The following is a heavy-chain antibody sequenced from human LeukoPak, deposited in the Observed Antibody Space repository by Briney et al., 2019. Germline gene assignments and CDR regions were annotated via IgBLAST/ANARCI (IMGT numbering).Heavy chain of an antibody. CDR3: ARASRGPYDAFDI. J-gene: IGHJ3*02. V-gene: IGHV1-46*01. Sequence: ASVRVSCKASGYTFTSYYMHWVRQAPGQGLEWMGIINPSGGSTSYAQKFQGRVTMTRDTSTSTVYMELSSLRSEDTAVYYCARASRGPYDAFDIRGQGTMVTVSS. D-gene: IGHD3-10*01. CDR1: GYTFTSYY. CDR2: INPSGGST.